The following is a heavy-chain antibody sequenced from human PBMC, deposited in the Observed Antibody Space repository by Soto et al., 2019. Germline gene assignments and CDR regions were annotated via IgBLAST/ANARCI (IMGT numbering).Heavy chain of an antibody. J-gene: IGHJ4*02. D-gene: IGHD3-3*01. CDR3: AKPDRPYDFWSGFYC. V-gene: IGHV3-23*01. CDR1: GSTFSSYA. CDR2: ISGSGGST. Sequence: EVQLLESGGGLVQPGGSLRLSCAASGSTFSSYAMSWVRQAPGKGLEWVSAISGSGGSTYYADSVKGRFTISRDNSKNTLYLQMNSLRAEDTAVYYCAKPDRPYDFWSGFYCWGQGTLVTVSS.